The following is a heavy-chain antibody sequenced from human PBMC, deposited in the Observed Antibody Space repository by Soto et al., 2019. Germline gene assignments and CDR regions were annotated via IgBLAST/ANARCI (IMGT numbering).Heavy chain of an antibody. V-gene: IGHV3-53*01. CDR2: IYSGGST. CDR1: GFSVTANY. J-gene: IGHJ4*02. Sequence: EVQVVESGGGLIQPGGSLRLSCEVSGFSVTANYISWVRQAPGKGLEWVSVIYSGGSTYYIDSVKGRFSISRDISKNTLYLKMNSLRAEDTAVYYCHGYGYWGQGTLVTVSS. CDR3: HGYGY. D-gene: IGHD5-12*01.